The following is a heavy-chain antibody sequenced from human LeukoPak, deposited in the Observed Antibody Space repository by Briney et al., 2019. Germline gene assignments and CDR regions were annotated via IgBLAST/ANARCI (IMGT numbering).Heavy chain of an antibody. J-gene: IGHJ4*02. CDR2: SFYTGRT. CDR3: ARSTGCHAFT. D-gene: IGHD1-14*01. V-gene: IGHV4-59*11. CDR1: GGSINSHY. Sequence: PSETLSLTCTVSGGSINSHYWTWIRQPPGKGLEWIVHSFYTGRTNYSPSLKGRVTISVDRSKNQFSLKLSSVTTADTAVYYCARSTGCHAFTWGQGTLVTVSS.